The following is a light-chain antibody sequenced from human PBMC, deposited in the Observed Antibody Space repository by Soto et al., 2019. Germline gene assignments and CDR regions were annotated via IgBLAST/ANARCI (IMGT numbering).Light chain of an antibody. CDR1: QSIASY. J-gene: IGKJ4*01. CDR2: SAS. CDR3: KQSHTNTLT. V-gene: IGKV1-39*01. Sequence: DIQITQSPSSLSASVGDRFTITCRASQSIASYLNWYQQKTGKDNKLLIFSASGLQSGVPSRFSGGGYGTEFTLTISSMQLEELATYDCKQSHTNTLTVGGVNKVDIK.